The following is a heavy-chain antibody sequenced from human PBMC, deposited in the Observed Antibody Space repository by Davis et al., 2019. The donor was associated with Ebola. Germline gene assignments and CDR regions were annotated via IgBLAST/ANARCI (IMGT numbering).Heavy chain of an antibody. D-gene: IGHD6-6*01. CDR3: ARNSSSSVFDS. CDR2: IYNTVST. CDR1: GGSISSYH. J-gene: IGHJ5*01. Sequence: PSETLSLTCTVSGGSISSYHWGWIRQSPGKGLEWIGSIYNTVSTHYNPSLKSRLTISIDTTKNQFSLSLRSVTAADTAVYYCARNSSSSVFDSWGQGTLVIVSS. V-gene: IGHV4-4*08.